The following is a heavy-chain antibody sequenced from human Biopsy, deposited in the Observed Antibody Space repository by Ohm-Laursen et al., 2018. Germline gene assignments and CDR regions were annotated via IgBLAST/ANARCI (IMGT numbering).Heavy chain of an antibody. CDR3: ATGPYYDTRFYYNVRPFDF. Sequence: ASVKVSCKVSGYTLTELSIHWVRQTGGKGLEWMGGFDREERKTVYAEKFQGRVTMTEDTSKDTVYMEVTSLRSDDTAVYYCATGPYYDTRFYYNVRPFDFWGQGTLVTVSS. CDR2: FDREERKT. D-gene: IGHD3-10*01. CDR1: GYTLTELS. J-gene: IGHJ4*02. V-gene: IGHV1-24*01.